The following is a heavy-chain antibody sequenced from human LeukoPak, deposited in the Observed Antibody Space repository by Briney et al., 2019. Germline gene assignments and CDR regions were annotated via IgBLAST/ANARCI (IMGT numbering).Heavy chain of an antibody. Sequence: GGSLRLSCAASGFTFSSYAMSWVRQAPGKGLEWVSAISGSGGSTYYADSVKGRFTISRDNSKNTLYLQMNSLRAEDTAAYYCAKDSSRFGSEDAFDIWGQGTMVTVSS. CDR3: AKDSSRFGSEDAFDI. D-gene: IGHD3-10*01. CDR2: ISGSGGST. J-gene: IGHJ3*02. V-gene: IGHV3-23*01. CDR1: GFTFSSYA.